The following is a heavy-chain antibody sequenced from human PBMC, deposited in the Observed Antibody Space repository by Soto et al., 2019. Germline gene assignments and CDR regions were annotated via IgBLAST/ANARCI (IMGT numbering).Heavy chain of an antibody. CDR3: ARILYDYWSGYYYFDY. V-gene: IGHV1-18*01. CDR2: ISAYNGNT. J-gene: IGHJ4*02. Sequence: QVQLVQSGAEVKKPGASVKVSCKASGYTFTSYGISWVRQAPGQGLEWMGWISAYNGNTNYAQQLHGRVTMTTDTPTSTAYMELRSHRSVDTAVYYCARILYDYWSGYYYFDYWGQGTLVTVSS. D-gene: IGHD3-3*01. CDR1: GYTFTSYG.